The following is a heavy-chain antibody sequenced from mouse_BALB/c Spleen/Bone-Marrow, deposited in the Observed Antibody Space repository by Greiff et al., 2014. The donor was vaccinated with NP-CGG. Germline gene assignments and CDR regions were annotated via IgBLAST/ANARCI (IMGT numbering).Heavy chain of an antibody. Sequence: LQQSGSVLVRPGASVKLSRQASGYTFTSYWMPWGKQRPGQGLEWIGNIYPGSGSTNYDEKFKSKATLTVDTSSSTAYMQLSSLTSVDSAVYYCTGAPGFADWGQGTLVTVSA. CDR2: IYPGSGST. V-gene: IGHV1S22*01. CDR1: GYTFTSYW. J-gene: IGHJ3*01. CDR3: TGAPGFAD.